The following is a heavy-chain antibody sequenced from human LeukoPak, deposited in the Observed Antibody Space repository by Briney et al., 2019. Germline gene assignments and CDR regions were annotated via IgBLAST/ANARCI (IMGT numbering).Heavy chain of an antibody. J-gene: IGHJ4*02. CDR2: IYFIGST. CDR1: GGSINSYY. V-gene: IGHV4-59*08. CDR3: ARHGSRAVAGYFDY. Sequence: SETLTLTCTGSGGSINSYYWSWIRQSPGKGLEWVGYIYFIGSTYYNPSLTGRVTISVDTSKHQFSLRLTSVTAADTALYYCARHGSRAVAGYFDYWGQGTLVTVSS. D-gene: IGHD6-19*01.